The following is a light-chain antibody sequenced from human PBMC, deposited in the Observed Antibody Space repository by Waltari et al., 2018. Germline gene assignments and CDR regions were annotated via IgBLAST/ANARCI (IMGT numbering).Light chain of an antibody. J-gene: IGLJ3*02. CDR1: RTCVGAYSY. V-gene: IGLV2-11*01. CDR3: CSFVGSYTSV. CDR2: EVS. Sequence: QSALTQPRSVSGSPGQSVSISCTGRRTCVGAYSYVSWSQQFPGKAPRLLLLEVSKRSSGVPDRFSGSKAGNTASLTISGLVPEDEAVYYCCSFVGSYTSVFGGGTKLTVL.